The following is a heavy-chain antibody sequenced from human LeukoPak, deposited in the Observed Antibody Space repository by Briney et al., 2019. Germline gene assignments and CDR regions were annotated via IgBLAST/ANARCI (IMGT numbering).Heavy chain of an antibody. Sequence: GGSLRLSCAASGFTFSRYSMNWVRQAPGKGLEWVSSISISSSYIYYADSVKGRFTMSRDNAKNSLYLQMNSLRAEDTAVYYCARGGDSSGYYGRYFDYWGQGTLVTVSS. CDR2: ISISSSYI. CDR3: ARGGDSSGYYGRYFDY. CDR1: GFTFSRYS. V-gene: IGHV3-21*01. D-gene: IGHD3-22*01. J-gene: IGHJ4*02.